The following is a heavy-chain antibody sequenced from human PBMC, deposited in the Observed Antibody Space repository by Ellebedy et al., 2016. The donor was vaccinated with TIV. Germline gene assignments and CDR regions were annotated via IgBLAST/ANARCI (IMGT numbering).Heavy chain of an antibody. Sequence: AASVKVSCKASGYTFTTYTLNWVRQAPGQGLEWMGWINTNTWNPKFAQGFTGRFVFSLDTSVSTAFLQISGLKTEDTAVYYCARLMSSGWTDAFDVWGQGTMVTVSS. D-gene: IGHD6-19*01. CDR3: ARLMSSGWTDAFDV. CDR2: INTNTWNP. CDR1: GYTFTTYT. V-gene: IGHV7-4-1*02. J-gene: IGHJ3*01.